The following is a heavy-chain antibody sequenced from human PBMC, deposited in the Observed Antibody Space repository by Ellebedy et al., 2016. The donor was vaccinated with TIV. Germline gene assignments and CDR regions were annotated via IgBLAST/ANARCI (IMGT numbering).Heavy chain of an antibody. D-gene: IGHD1-26*01. V-gene: IGHV4-39*01. CDR1: GGSISSSSYN. CDR3: ARAGTSGWELRFDY. J-gene: IGHJ4*02. Sequence: MPSETLSLTCTVSGGSISSSSYNWGWMRQPPGKGLEWIGSIYYSGSTYYNPSLKSRVTISVDTSKKQFSLKLSSVTAADTAVYYCARAGTSGWELRFDYWGQGTLVTVSS. CDR2: IYYSGST.